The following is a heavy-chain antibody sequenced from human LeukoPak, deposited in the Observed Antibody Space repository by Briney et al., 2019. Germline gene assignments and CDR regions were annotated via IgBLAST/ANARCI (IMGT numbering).Heavy chain of an antibody. J-gene: IGHJ3*02. CDR3: ARGTTHLWFGEGGNALDI. CDR2: LNPNSGDT. D-gene: IGHD3-10*01. CDR1: GYIFTGYY. V-gene: IGHV1-2*02. Sequence: ASVKVSCKASGYIFTGYYIHWVRQAPGQGLEWMGWLNPNSGDTKDALKFQGRVTMTRDTSINTAYMELRRLTSDDTAVYYCARGTTHLWFGEGGNALDIWGQGTMVTVSS.